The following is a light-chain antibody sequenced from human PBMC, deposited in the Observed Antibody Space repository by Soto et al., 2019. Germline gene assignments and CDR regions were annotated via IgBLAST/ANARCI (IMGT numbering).Light chain of an antibody. CDR1: QNLLHTDGKTY. V-gene: IGKV2D-29*01. Sequence: DIVMTQTPLSLSVTPGQPASISCKSSQNLLHTDGKTYFYWYLQKPGQPPQLLIYGISNRFSGGPDRFSGRGSGTTFTLKISRVEAEDVGVYYCMQSIQPPFTFGGGTKVEIK. CDR3: MQSIQPPFT. CDR2: GIS. J-gene: IGKJ4*01.